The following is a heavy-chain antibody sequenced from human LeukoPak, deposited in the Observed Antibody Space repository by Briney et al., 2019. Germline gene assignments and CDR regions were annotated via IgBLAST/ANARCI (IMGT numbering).Heavy chain of an antibody. J-gene: IGHJ4*01. CDR3: ASAPYSSSWFDDY. V-gene: IGHV3-21*01. Sequence: GGALRLSCVPSRFTFRIDSMSWVPPAPQKELKRLSCISSSSSYIYSADSVKGRFTISRDNAKNSLHLQMNSLRAEDTAVYYCASAPYSSSWFDDYWGHGTVVTVSS. CDR2: ISSSSSYI. D-gene: IGHD6-13*01. CDR1: RFTFRIDS.